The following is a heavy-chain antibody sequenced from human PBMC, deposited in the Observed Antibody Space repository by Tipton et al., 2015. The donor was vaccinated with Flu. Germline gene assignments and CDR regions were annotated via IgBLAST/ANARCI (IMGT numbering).Heavy chain of an antibody. CDR1: GEALGSSYY. J-gene: IGHJ4*02. D-gene: IGHD3-22*01. V-gene: IGHV4-38-2*02. CDR3: ARERSSGLDY. Sequence: GEALGSSYYWAWIRQPPGRGLEWIGNIHTSAGTYYNLSLKSRVTISVDRSKNQFSLRLASVTAADTAVYYCARERSSGLDYWGQGTLVTVSS. CDR2: IHTSAGT.